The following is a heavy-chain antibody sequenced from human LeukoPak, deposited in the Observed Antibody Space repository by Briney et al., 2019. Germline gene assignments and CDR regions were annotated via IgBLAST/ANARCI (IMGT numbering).Heavy chain of an antibody. Sequence: PGGSLRLSCAASGFTSSIYWMSWVRQAPGKGLEWVASMKQDGSVKHFLDSVKGRFTISRDNAKNSLYLQMNSLRAEDTAVYYCARWDAYCSGGTCYFGGFAFDIWGQGIMVTVSS. J-gene: IGHJ3*02. V-gene: IGHV3-7*01. CDR2: MKQDGSVK. CDR3: ARWDAYCSGGTCYFGGFAFDI. CDR1: GFTSSIYW. D-gene: IGHD2-15*01.